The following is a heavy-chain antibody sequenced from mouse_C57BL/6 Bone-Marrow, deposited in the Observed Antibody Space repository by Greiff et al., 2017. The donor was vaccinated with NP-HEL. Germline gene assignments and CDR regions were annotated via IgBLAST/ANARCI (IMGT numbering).Heavy chain of an antibody. Sequence: VQLQQPGAELVRPGSSVKLSCKASGYTFTSYWMHWVKQRPIQGLEWIGNIDPSDSETHYTQKFKDKATMTVDKSSSTAYMQRSSLTSEDSAVYYCARDGTMSYYFDDWGQGTTLTVSS. J-gene: IGHJ2*01. D-gene: IGHD1-1*02. CDR1: GYTFTSYW. V-gene: IGHV1-52*01. CDR3: ARDGTMSYYFDD. CDR2: IDPSDSET.